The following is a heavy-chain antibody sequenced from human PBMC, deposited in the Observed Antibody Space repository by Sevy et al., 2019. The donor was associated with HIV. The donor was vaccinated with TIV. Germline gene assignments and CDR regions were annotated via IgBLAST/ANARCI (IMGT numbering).Heavy chain of an antibody. J-gene: IGHJ6*02. V-gene: IGHV3-48*02. D-gene: IGHD3-9*01. CDR2: ISSSSSTI. CDR1: GFTFSSYS. CDR3: ARDRYHLGVACCYYGMDV. Sequence: GGSLRLSCAASGFTFSSYSMNWVRQAPGKGLEWVSYISSSSSTIYYSDSVKGRFTISRDNDKNSLYLQMNSLRDEDTAVYYCARDRYHLGVACCYYGMDVWGQGTTVTVSS.